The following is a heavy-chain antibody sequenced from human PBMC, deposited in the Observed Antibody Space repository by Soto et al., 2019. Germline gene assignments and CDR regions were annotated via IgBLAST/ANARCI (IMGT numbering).Heavy chain of an antibody. D-gene: IGHD2-15*01. J-gene: IGHJ6*02. Sequence: QVQLVESGGGVVQPGRSLRLSCAASGFTFSSYAMYWVRQAPGKGLEWVAVISYDGNNKYYADSVKGRFTISRDNSKTTLYLQMNGVRAEDTAVYYCARAGCDGGSCYTLVGLRYGMDVWGQGTTVTVSS. CDR3: ARAGCDGGSCYTLVGLRYGMDV. CDR1: GFTFSSYA. V-gene: IGHV3-30-3*01. CDR2: ISYDGNNK.